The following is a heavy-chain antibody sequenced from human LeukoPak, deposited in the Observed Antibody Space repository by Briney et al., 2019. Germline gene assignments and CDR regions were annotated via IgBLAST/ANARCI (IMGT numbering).Heavy chain of an antibody. D-gene: IGHD3-16*02. CDR1: GGSFSGYY. Sequence: PSETLSLTCAVYGGSFSGYYWSWIRQPPGKGLEWIGEINHSGSTNYNPSLKSRVTISVDTSKNQFSLKLSSVTAADTAVYYCATAYYDYVRGSYRQGDYWGQGTLVTVSS. V-gene: IGHV4-34*01. CDR2: INHSGST. CDR3: ATAYYDYVRGSYRQGDY. J-gene: IGHJ4*02.